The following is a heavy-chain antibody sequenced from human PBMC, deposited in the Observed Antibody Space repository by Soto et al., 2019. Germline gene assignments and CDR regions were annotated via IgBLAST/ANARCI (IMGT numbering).Heavy chain of an antibody. D-gene: IGHD6-13*01. CDR3: AKDRVFPRIAAAGLFDY. J-gene: IGHJ4*02. CDR1: GFTFSSYA. CDR2: ISGSGGST. V-gene: IGHV3-23*01. Sequence: GGSLRLSCAASGFTFSSYAMSWVRQAPGKGLEWVSAISGSGGSTYYADSVKGRFTISRDNSKNTLYLQMNSLRAEDTAVYYCAKDRVFPRIAAAGLFDYWGQGTLVTVSS.